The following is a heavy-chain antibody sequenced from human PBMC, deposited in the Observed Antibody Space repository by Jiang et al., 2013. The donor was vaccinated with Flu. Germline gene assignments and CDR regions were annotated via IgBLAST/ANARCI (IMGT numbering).Heavy chain of an antibody. CDR3: ARDPSLGCSSTSCLYGMDV. Sequence: SNSAAWNWIRQSPSRGLEWLGRTYYRSKWYNDYAVSVKSRITINPDTSKNQFSLQLNSVTPEDTAVYYCARDPSLGCSSTSCLYGMDVWGQGTTVTVSS. J-gene: IGHJ6*02. CDR1: SNSAA. V-gene: IGHV6-1*01. D-gene: IGHD2-2*01. CDR2: TYYRSKWYN.